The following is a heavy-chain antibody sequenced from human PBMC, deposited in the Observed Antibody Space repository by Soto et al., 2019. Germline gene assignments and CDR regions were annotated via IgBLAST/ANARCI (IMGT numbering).Heavy chain of an antibody. Sequence: QVQLVESGGGVVQPARSLRLSCAASGFSFSIYSMNWVRQAPGKGLEWVAFISFDGSKKYYADSVKGRFTISRDNSKNTVYLQMNNLRPGDAAVYHCANLLNVAAAGTPHYYGVDVWGQGTTVTVS. CDR1: GFSFSIYS. CDR3: ANLLNVAAAGTPHYYGVDV. V-gene: IGHV3-30-3*01. D-gene: IGHD6-13*01. J-gene: IGHJ6*02. CDR2: ISFDGSKK.